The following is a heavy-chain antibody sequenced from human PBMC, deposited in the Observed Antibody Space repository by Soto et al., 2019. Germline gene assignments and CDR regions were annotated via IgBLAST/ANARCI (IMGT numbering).Heavy chain of an antibody. Sequence: QVQLVESGGGVVQPGRSLRLSCAASGFTFSSYGMHWVRQAPGKGLEWVAVIWYDGSNKYYAGSVKGRFTISRDNSKNTLYLQMNSLRAEDTAVYYCARPSPRGRVNIVATPVLAGVGYFDYWGQGTLVTVSS. CDR2: IWYDGSNK. J-gene: IGHJ4*02. D-gene: IGHD5-12*01. CDR1: GFTFSSYG. V-gene: IGHV3-33*01. CDR3: ARPSPRGRVNIVATPVLAGVGYFDY.